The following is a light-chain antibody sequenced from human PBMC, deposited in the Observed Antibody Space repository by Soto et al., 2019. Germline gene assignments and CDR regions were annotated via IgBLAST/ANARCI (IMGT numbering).Light chain of an antibody. J-gene: IGKJ4*01. Sequence: EIGLTQSPGTLSLSPGESATLSCRVSQSVDRNFLAWFQHKPGQAPRLLIYDVSNRATGIPDRFSASGSGTDFTLTVSRLEPEDFAVYYCHQYAHSPLTFGGGTKVETK. CDR2: DVS. V-gene: IGKV3-20*01. CDR1: QSVDRNF. CDR3: HQYAHSPLT.